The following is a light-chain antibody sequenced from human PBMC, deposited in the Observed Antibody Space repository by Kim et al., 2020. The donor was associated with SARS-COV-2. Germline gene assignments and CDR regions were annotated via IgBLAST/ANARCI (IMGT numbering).Light chain of an antibody. CDR3: SAWDTSLSAWV. CDR1: NNNVGNQG. Sequence: QAGLTQPPSVSKGLRQTATLTCTGNNNNVGNQGAAWLQQHQGHPPKVLSLRNNNRPSGISERFSASRSGNTASLTIIGLQPEDEADYYCSAWDTSLSAWVFGGGTQLTVL. J-gene: IGLJ3*02. V-gene: IGLV10-54*04. CDR2: RNN.